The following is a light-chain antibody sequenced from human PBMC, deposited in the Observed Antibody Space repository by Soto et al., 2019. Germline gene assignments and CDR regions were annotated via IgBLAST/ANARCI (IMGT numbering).Light chain of an antibody. V-gene: IGKV3-11*01. CDR1: QSVSSY. CDR3: QQRSNWPRGMYT. CDR2: DTS. Sequence: EIVLTQSPATLSLSPGERATLSCRASQSVSSYLAWYQQKAGQAPRLLIYDTSNRATGIPARFSGSGSGTDFTLTISSLEPVDFAVYYCQQRSNWPRGMYTFGQGTKLEI. J-gene: IGKJ2*01.